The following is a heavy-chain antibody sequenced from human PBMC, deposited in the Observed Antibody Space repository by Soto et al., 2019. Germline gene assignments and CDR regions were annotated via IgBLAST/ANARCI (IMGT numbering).Heavy chain of an antibody. CDR1: GFSLTTSGVG. CDR3: AHRQNGGPFDI. D-gene: IGHD3-16*01. Sequence: QITLKESGPTLVKPTQTLTLTCAFSGFSLTTSGVGVGWIRQPPGKALELLALIYWDDDERYSPSLKSRLTITKDTSKNQVVLTMTNMDPVDTATDYCAHRQNGGPFDIWGQGTMVTVSS. V-gene: IGHV2-5*02. J-gene: IGHJ3*02. CDR2: IYWDDDE.